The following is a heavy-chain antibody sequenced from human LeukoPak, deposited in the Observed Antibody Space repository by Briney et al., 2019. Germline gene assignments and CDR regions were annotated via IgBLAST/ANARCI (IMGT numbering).Heavy chain of an antibody. J-gene: IGHJ5*02. CDR1: GYTFTSYG. CDR2: ISAYNGNT. CDR3: ARENYCSSTSCLNWFDP. D-gene: IGHD2-2*01. V-gene: IGHV1-18*01. Sequence: ASVKVSCKASGYTFTSYGISWVRQAPGQGLEWMGWISAYNGNTNYAQKLQGRVTMTTDTSTSTAYMELRSLRSDDTAVYYCARENYCSSTSCLNWFDPWGQGTLVTVSS.